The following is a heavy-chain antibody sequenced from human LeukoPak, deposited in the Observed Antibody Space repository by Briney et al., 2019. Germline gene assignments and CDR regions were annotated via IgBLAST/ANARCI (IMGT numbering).Heavy chain of an antibody. V-gene: IGHV1-2*02. J-gene: IGHJ4*02. CDR2: MNPNSGVT. D-gene: IGHD3-10*01. Sequence: ASVKLSCNAFGYTFIVYYMHWVRQAPGQGLQWMGWMNPNSGVTNYAQKFQGRVTMTRDTSISTAYMELSGLRYDDTAVYYCARDFMVRGVTTPDYWGQGTLVTVSS. CDR1: GYTFIVYY. CDR3: ARDFMVRGVTTPDY.